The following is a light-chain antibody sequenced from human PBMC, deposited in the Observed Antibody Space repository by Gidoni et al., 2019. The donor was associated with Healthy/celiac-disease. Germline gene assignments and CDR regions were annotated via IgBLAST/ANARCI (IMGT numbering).Light chain of an antibody. CDR2: GAS. CDR1: QSVSSN. J-gene: IGKJ1*01. Sequence: EIVMTQSPATLSVSPGERATLSCRASQSVSSNLAWYQQKPGQAPRLLLYGASTRATGIPARFSGSGSGTEFTLTISSLQSEDFAVYYCQQYNNWPLWTFGQXTKVEIK. V-gene: IGKV3-15*01. CDR3: QQYNNWPLWT.